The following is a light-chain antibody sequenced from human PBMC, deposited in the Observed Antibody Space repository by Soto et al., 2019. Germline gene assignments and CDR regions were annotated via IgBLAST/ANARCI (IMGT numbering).Light chain of an antibody. V-gene: IGLV1-40*01. J-gene: IGLJ3*02. CDR3: PSYDSSLSGSV. CDR1: SSNIGAGYD. Sequence: QSVLTQPPSMSGAPGQRVTISCTGSSSNIGAGYDVYWYQQLPGAAPKLLIYGNSNRPSGVPDRFSGSKSGTSASLAITGLQAEDEADYYCPSYDSSLSGSVFGGGTKVTVL. CDR2: GNS.